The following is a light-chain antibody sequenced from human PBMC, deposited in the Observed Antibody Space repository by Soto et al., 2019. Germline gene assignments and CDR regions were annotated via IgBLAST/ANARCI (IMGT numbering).Light chain of an antibody. CDR1: QSVGSY. CDR2: GAS. V-gene: IGKV3-15*01. J-gene: IGKJ5*01. CDR3: QKYHNWPPIT. Sequence: EIVFTQSPARVSVSPGERASVSCRASQSVGSYLAWYQQKPGQAPRLLIYGASNRATGVPDRFSGWGSGTEFTLTISRLQSEDFAVYYCQKYHNWPPITVGQGTRLEIK.